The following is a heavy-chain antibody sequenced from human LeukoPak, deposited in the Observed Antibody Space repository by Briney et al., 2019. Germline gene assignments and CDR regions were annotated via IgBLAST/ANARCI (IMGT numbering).Heavy chain of an antibody. CDR3: ARGVYIAAAQYGY. D-gene: IGHD6-13*01. CDR2: IYYSGTT. V-gene: IGHV4-59*01. Sequence: MPSETLSLTCTVSGGSISSYYWSWIRQPPGKGLEWIGYIYYSGTTNYNPSLKSRVTISVDTSKNQFSLKLSSVTAADTAVYYRARGVYIAAAQYGYWGQGTLVTVSS. J-gene: IGHJ4*02. CDR1: GGSISSYY.